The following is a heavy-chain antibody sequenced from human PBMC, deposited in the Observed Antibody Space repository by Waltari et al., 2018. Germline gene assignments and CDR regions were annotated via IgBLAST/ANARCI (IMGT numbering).Heavy chain of an antibody. D-gene: IGHD1-26*01. CDR2: IIPIFGTA. CDR3: ARDRPSIKGKIKGAYYYYYDMDV. Sequence: KKPGSSVKVSCKASGGTFSSYAISWVRQAPGQGLEWMGGIIPIFGTANYAQKFQGRVTITADESTSTAYMEPSSLRSEDTAVYYCARDRPSIKGKIKGAYYYYYDMDVWGKGTTVTVSS. CDR1: GGTFSSYA. V-gene: IGHV1-69*01. J-gene: IGHJ6*03.